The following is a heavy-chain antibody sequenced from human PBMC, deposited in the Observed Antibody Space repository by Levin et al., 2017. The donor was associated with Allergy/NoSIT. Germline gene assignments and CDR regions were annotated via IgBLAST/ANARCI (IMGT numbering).Heavy chain of an antibody. J-gene: IGHJ4*02. Sequence: PGGSLRLSCAASGFTFSSYSMNWVRQAPGKGLEWVSYISSSSSTIYYADSVKGRFTISRDNAKNSLYLQMNSLRAEDTAVYYCARDLGYCSSTSCYPGASDYWGQGTLVTVSS. V-gene: IGHV3-48*01. CDR2: ISSSSSTI. CDR1: GFTFSSYS. CDR3: ARDLGYCSSTSCYPGASDY. D-gene: IGHD2-2*01.